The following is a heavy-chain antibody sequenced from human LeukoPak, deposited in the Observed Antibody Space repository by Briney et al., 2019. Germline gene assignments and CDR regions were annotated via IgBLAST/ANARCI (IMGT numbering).Heavy chain of an antibody. D-gene: IGHD3-3*01. V-gene: IGHV1-2*02. CDR1: GYTFTGYY. J-gene: IGHJ3*02. CDR3: ARGRHSNYDFWSGYPDAFDI. Sequence: GASVKVSCKASGYTFTGYYMHWVRQAPGQGLEWMGWINPNSGGTNYAQKFQGRVTMTRDTSTSTVYMELSSLRSEDTAVYYCARGRHSNYDFWSGYPDAFDIWGQGTMVTVSS. CDR2: INPNSGGT.